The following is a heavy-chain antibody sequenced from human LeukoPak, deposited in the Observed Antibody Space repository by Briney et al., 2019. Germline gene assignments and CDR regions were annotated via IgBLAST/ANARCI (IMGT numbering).Heavy chain of an antibody. Sequence: GASVKVSCKASGYTFTGYYMHWVRQAPGQGLEWMGWVNPNSGGTNYAQKFQGWVTMTRDTSISTAYMELSRLRSDDTAVYYCAREGRLDYYYDSSGYWPVGHADQDYWGQGTLVTVSS. CDR2: VNPNSGGT. V-gene: IGHV1-2*04. D-gene: IGHD3-22*01. CDR3: AREGRLDYYYDSSGYWPVGHADQDY. CDR1: GYTFTGYY. J-gene: IGHJ4*02.